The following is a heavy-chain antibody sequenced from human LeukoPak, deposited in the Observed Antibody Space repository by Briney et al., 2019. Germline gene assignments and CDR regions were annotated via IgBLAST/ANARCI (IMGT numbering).Heavy chain of an antibody. D-gene: IGHD3-22*01. Sequence: SSETLSLTCTVSGGSISSYYWSWTRQPPGKGLEWIGYIYYSGSTNYNPSLKSRVTISVDTSKNQFSLKLSSVTAADTAVYYCARLRYYDSSGYYDFDYWGQGTLVTVSS. CDR2: IYYSGST. V-gene: IGHV4-59*08. J-gene: IGHJ4*02. CDR3: ARLRYYDSSGYYDFDY. CDR1: GGSISSYY.